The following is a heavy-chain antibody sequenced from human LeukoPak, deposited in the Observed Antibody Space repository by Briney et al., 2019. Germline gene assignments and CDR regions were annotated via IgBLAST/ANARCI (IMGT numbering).Heavy chain of an antibody. Sequence: SVKVSCKASGGTFSSYAISWVRQAPGQGVEWMGGIIPIFGTAKYAQKFQGRVTITTDESTSTAYMELSSLRSEDTAVYYCARDLRGREYSSSSAGYWGQGTLVTVSS. V-gene: IGHV1-69*05. CDR2: IIPIFGTA. CDR3: ARDLRGREYSSSSAGY. CDR1: GGTFSSYA. D-gene: IGHD6-6*01. J-gene: IGHJ4*02.